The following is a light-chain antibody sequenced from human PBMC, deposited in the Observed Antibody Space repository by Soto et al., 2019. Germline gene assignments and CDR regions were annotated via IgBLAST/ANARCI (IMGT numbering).Light chain of an antibody. V-gene: IGKV3-20*01. CDR2: CAS. J-gene: IGKJ1*01. CDR3: QQYDSSPRT. Sequence: EIVLTQSPGTLSLSPGERATLFCRASQSVSSSFLAWYQQKPGQAPRLLIYCASSRATGIPDRFSGSGSGTDFTLTISRLEPEDFAVYYCQQYDSSPRTFGQGTKVEIK. CDR1: QSVSSSF.